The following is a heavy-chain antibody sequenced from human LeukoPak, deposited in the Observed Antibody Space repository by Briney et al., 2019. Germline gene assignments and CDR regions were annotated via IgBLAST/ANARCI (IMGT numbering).Heavy chain of an antibody. Sequence: GGSLRLSCAASGFTFSSFAMNWVRQAPGKGLEWVSAISGSGGSTYYADSVKGRFTISRDNSKNTLYLQMNSLRAEDTAVYYCAKGGSRITIFGVVLMDVWGQGTTVTVSS. CDR1: GFTFSSFA. J-gene: IGHJ6*02. V-gene: IGHV3-23*01. CDR3: AKGGSRITIFGVVLMDV. CDR2: ISGSGGST. D-gene: IGHD3-3*01.